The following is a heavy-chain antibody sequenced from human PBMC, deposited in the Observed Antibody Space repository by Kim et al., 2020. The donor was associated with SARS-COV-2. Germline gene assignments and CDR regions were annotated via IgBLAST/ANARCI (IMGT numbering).Heavy chain of an antibody. J-gene: IGHJ4*02. V-gene: IGHV3-48*03. Sequence: GGSLRLSCAASGFTFSSYEMNWVRQAPGKGLEWVSYISSSGSTIYYADSVKGRFTISRDNAKNSLYLQMNSLRAEDTAVYYCARDEYQQPYDYWGQGTLVTVSS. D-gene: IGHD2-2*01. CDR3: ARDEYQQPYDY. CDR2: ISSSGSTI. CDR1: GFTFSSYE.